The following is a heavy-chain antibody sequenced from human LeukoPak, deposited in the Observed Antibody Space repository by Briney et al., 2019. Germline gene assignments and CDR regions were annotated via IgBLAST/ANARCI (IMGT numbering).Heavy chain of an antibody. CDR3: ARGSPYYYDSSGSSGAFDI. Sequence: SETLSLTRAVYGGSFSGYYWSWIRQPPGKGLEWIGEINHSGSTNYNPSLKSRVTISVDTSKNQFSLKLSSVTAADTAVYYCARGSPYYYDSSGSSGAFDIWGQGTMVTVSS. CDR1: GGSFSGYY. V-gene: IGHV4-34*01. D-gene: IGHD3-22*01. J-gene: IGHJ3*02. CDR2: INHSGST.